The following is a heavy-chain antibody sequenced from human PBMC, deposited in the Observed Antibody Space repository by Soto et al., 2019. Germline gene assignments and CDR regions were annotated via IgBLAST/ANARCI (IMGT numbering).Heavy chain of an antibody. J-gene: IGHJ4*02. CDR2: ISVRGDTK. Sequence: EVQLVESGGGLVRPGGSLTLSCAISGFTFSDYEMSWVRQAPGKGLEWVSYISVRGDTKYYADSVKDRFTISRDNAKNSLVLQLNGLRVEDTAVYYCARAQGSFCSNYHMFYFDKWGRGTLVTVSS. CDR1: GFTFSDYE. V-gene: IGHV3-48*03. CDR3: ARAQGSFCSNYHMFYFDK. D-gene: IGHD2-2*01.